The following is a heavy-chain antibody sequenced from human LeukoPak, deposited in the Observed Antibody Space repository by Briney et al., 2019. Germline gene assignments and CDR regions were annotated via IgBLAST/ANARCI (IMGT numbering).Heavy chain of an antibody. CDR3: ARVEAHYDQIEVDTAMARTFDY. J-gene: IGHJ4*02. Sequence: GASVKVSCKASGYTFTGYYMHWVRQAPGQGLEWMGWINPNSGGTNYAQKFQGRVTMTKDTSISTAYMELSRLRSDDTAVYYCARVEAHYDQIEVDTAMARTFDYWGQGTLVTVSS. V-gene: IGHV1-2*02. CDR2: INPNSGGT. CDR1: GYTFTGYY. D-gene: IGHD5-18*01.